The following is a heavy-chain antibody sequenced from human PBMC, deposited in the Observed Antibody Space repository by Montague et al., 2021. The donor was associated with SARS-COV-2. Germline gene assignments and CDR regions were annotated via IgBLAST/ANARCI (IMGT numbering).Heavy chain of an antibody. D-gene: IGHD3-10*01. J-gene: IGHJ2*01. CDR1: GASINIGTYY. V-gene: IGHV4-61*01. CDR2: IHDSGTT. CDR3: AREFEGYFDL. Sequence: SETLSLTCTVSGASINIGTYYWTWIRQSPGKPLEWVGYIHDSGTTNYNPSLKSRVTILEDTSRNQFSLNLNSVTAADTAVYYCAREFEGYFDLWGRGTLVMVSS.